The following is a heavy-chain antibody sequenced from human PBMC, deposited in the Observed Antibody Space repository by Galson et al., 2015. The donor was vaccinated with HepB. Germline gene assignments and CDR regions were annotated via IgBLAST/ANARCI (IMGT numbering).Heavy chain of an antibody. J-gene: IGHJ4*02. CDR1: GLTLSNYW. CDR2: IKQDGSDK. D-gene: IGHD2-21*01. V-gene: IGHV3-7*01. CDR3: AGGTGRVIHY. Sequence: SLRLSCAASGLTLSNYWMNWVRQAPGKGLEWVASIKQDGSDKYYVDSVKGRFTISRDNTKNSLYLQMNNLRAEDSAVYYCAGGTGRVIHYWGQGTLVTVSS.